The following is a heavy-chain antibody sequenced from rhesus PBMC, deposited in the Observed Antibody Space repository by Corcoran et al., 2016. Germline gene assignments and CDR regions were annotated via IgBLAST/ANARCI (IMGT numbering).Heavy chain of an antibody. D-gene: IGHD1-44*01. CDR1: GGSISSSYE. V-gene: IGHV3-100*02. Sequence: QLQESGPGLVKPSETLSVTCAVSGGSISSSYEMHWVRQDPGKGLEWVLVISESVGTIYYADSVKVRFTISRDNAKNSLFLQMNSLRAEDTSVYYCTGNYGTPFDYWCQGVLVTVSS. CDR3: TGNYGTPFDY. J-gene: IGHJ4*01. CDR2: ISESVGTI.